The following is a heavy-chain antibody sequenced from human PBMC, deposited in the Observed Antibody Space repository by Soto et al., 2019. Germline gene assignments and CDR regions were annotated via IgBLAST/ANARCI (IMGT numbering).Heavy chain of an antibody. J-gene: IGHJ4*02. CDR2: IDHSGST. CDR1: GGSFSGYY. Sequence: QVQLKQWGAGLLKPSETLSLTCAVYGGSFSGYYWSWIRQRPGKGLEWIGEIDHSGSTNYNPSLKRRVTISVDTSKNQFSLKLSSVTAADTAVYYCARCYSSSWYAYWGQGTLVTVSS. D-gene: IGHD6-13*01. CDR3: ARCYSSSWYAY. V-gene: IGHV4-34*01.